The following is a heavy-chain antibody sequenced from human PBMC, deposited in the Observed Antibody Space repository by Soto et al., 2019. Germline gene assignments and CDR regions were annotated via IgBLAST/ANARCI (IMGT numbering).Heavy chain of an antibody. J-gene: IGHJ4*02. D-gene: IGHD6-19*01. CDR2: ISGSGGST. CDR1: GFTFSSYA. Sequence: GGSLRLSCAASGFTFSSYAMSWVRQAPGKGLEWVSAISGSGGSTYYADSVKGRFTISRDNSKNTLYLQMNSLRAEDTAVYYCAKSAPTDIIAVAGPDMYYFDYWGQGTLVTVSS. CDR3: AKSAPTDIIAVAGPDMYYFDY. V-gene: IGHV3-23*01.